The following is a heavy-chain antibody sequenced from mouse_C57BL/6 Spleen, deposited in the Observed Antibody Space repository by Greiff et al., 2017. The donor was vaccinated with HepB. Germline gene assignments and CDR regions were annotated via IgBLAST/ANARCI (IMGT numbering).Heavy chain of an antibody. V-gene: IGHV1-64*01. D-gene: IGHD4-1*02. J-gene: IGHJ1*03. CDR2: IHPNSGST. CDR3: ARQLGARDWYFDV. Sequence: QVQLQQPGAELVKPGASVKLSCKASGYTFTSYWMHWVKQRPGQGLEWIGMIHPNSGSTNYNEKFKSKATLTVDKSSSTAYMQLSSLTSEDSAVYDCARQLGARDWYFDVWGTGTTVTVSS. CDR1: GYTFTSYW.